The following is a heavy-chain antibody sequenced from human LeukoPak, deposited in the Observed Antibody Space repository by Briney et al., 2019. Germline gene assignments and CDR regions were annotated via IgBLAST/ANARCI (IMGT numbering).Heavy chain of an antibody. Sequence: PGGSLRLSCAASGFTFSSSGMSWVRQAPGRGLEWVSGITGSGGNTYYADSVKGRFTISRDNSKNTLYLQMNTLRAEDTAVYYCARSGLNRFDSWGQGTLVTVSS. CDR3: ARSGLNRFDS. CDR1: GFTFSSSG. D-gene: IGHD2-15*01. J-gene: IGHJ4*02. CDR2: ITGSGGNT. V-gene: IGHV3-23*01.